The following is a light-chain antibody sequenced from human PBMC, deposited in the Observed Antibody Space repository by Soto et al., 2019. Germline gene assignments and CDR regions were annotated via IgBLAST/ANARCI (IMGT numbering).Light chain of an antibody. Sequence: DIQMTQSPSTLSASVGDRVTITCRASQSISSWLAWYQQKPGKAPKLLIYDASSLESGVPSRFSGSGSGTDFTLTISSLEPEDFVVYYCQQRSSWPWTFGQGTKVDIK. CDR2: DAS. V-gene: IGKV1-5*01. J-gene: IGKJ1*01. CDR3: QQRSSWPWT. CDR1: QSISSW.